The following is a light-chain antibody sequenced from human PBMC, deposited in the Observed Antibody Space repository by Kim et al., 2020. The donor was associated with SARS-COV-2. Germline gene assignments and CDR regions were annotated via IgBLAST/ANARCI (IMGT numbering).Light chain of an antibody. CDR3: SSYTSSSTLDVV. V-gene: IGLV2-14*04. CDR1: SSDVGGYNY. J-gene: IGLJ2*01. CDR2: DVS. Sequence: STTISCTGTSSDVGGYNYVSWYQQHPGKAPKLMIYDVSKRPSGVSNRFSGSKSGNTASLTISGLQAEDEADYYCSSYTSSSTLDVVFGGGTQLTVL.